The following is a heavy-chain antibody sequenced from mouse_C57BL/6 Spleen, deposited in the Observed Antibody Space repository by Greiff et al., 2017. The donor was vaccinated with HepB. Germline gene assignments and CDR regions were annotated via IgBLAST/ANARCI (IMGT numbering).Heavy chain of an antibody. CDR1: GYSITSGYY. J-gene: IGHJ1*03. CDR2: ISYDGSN. CDR3: ARETGKDWYFDV. Sequence: EVKLQESGPGLVKPSQSLSLTCSVTGYSITSGYYWNWIRQFPGNKLEWMGYISYDGSNNYNPSLKNRISITRDTSKNQFFLKLNSVTTEDTATYYCARETGKDWYFDVWGTGTTVTVSS. D-gene: IGHD4-1*01. V-gene: IGHV3-6*01.